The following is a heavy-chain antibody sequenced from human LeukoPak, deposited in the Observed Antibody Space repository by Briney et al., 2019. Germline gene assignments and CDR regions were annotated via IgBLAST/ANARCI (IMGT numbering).Heavy chain of an antibody. D-gene: IGHD2-2*01. J-gene: IGHJ4*02. V-gene: IGHV1-18*01. CDR1: GYTLTSYG. CDR2: ISAYNGNT. Sequence: ASVKVSCKASGYTLTSYGISWVRQAPGQGLEWMGWISAYNGNTNYAQKLQGRVTMTTDTSTSTAYMELRSLRSDDTAVYYCTRGYCSSTSCYSFDYWGQGTLVTVSS. CDR3: TRGYCSSTSCYSFDY.